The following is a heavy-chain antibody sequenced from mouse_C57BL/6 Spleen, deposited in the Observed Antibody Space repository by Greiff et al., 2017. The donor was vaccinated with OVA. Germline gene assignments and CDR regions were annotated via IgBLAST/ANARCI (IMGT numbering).Heavy chain of an antibody. CDR3: ARKGGNSPFDY. V-gene: IGHV1-81*01. CDR1: GYTFTSYG. D-gene: IGHD6-1*01. CDR2: IYPRSGNT. Sequence: QVQLKESGAELARPGASVKLSCKASGYTFTSYGISWVKQRTGQGLEWIGEIYPRSGNTYYNEKFKGKATLTADKSSSTAYMELRSLTSEDSAVYFCARKGGNSPFDYWGQGTTLTVSS. J-gene: IGHJ2*01.